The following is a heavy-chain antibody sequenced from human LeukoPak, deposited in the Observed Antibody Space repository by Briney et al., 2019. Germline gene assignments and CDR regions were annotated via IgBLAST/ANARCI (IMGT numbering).Heavy chain of an antibody. CDR2: ISSSGSTT. Sequence: GGSLRLSCAASGFIFSNYSMNWVRQAPGKGLEWVSYISSSGSTTSYADSVKGRFTISRDNAKNSLFLLMNSLRDEDTAVYLCARYFASWGQGTLVTVSS. CDR3: ARYFAS. V-gene: IGHV3-48*02. J-gene: IGHJ4*02. CDR1: GFIFSNYS.